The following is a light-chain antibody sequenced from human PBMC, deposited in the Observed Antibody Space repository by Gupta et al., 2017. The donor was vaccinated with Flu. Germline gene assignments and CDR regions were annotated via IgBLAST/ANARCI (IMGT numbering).Light chain of an antibody. CDR1: QSVTCSY. CDR2: GAS. CDR3: QQYSLSPPT. V-gene: IGKV3-20*01. J-gene: IGKJ1*01. Sequence: IALTQSPGTLSLSPGERVTLPCRASQSVTCSYLAWYQQKPGQAPRLLMYGASSRATGIPDRFSGSGFGTDFTLTISRLEPEDFAVYYCQQYSLSPPTFGQGTKVEIK.